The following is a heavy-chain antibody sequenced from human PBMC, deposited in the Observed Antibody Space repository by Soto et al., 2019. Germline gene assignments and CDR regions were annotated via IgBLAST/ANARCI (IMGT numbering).Heavy chain of an antibody. V-gene: IGHV4-59*01. CDR2: IYYSGST. J-gene: IGHJ4*02. CDR1: GGSINSYY. Sequence: QVQLQESGPGLVKPSETLSLTCTVSGGSINSYYWSWIRQPPGKGLEWIGYIYYSGSTNYNHSLKSRVTISVDTSKNQFSLKLSSVTAADTAVYYCARGRGTNGVCPFAYWGQGTLVTVSS. D-gene: IGHD2-8*01. CDR3: ARGRGTNGVCPFAY.